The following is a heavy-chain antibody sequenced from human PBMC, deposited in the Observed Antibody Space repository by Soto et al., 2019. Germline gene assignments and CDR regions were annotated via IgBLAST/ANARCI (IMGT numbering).Heavy chain of an antibody. CDR3: SREVVEVVETTSLWFDP. Sequence: QVQLVQSGAEAKRPGASVKVSCKASGYTFTTHDIHWVRQAPGQGLEWMGWMNTNTNSTDCAQKFQGRVTLTWNTAINTAYLELRRMKFDGPAVDYFSREVVEVVETTSLWFDPWGQGTLVTVSS. V-gene: IGHV1-8*01. J-gene: IGHJ5*02. CDR2: MNTNTNST. D-gene: IGHD2-15*01. CDR1: GYTFTTHD.